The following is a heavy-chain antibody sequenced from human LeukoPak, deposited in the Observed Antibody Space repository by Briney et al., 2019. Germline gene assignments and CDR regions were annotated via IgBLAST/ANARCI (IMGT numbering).Heavy chain of an antibody. CDR2: ISSSSSYK. Sequence: GGSLRLSCAASGFTFRDYGVSWVRHAPGKGLEWVSSISSSSSYKYYADSVKGRFTISRDNAKNSLYLQMNSLRAEDTAVYYCARAGLDGDYDSWFDPWGQGTLVTVSS. CDR3: ARAGLDGDYDSWFDP. D-gene: IGHD4-17*01. CDR1: GFTFRDYG. V-gene: IGHV3-21*01. J-gene: IGHJ5*02.